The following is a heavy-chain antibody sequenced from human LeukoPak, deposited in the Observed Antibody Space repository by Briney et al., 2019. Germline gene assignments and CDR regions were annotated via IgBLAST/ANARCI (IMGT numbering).Heavy chain of an antibody. V-gene: IGHV4-30-4*01. CDR3: ARAWTSAGRFDF. Sequence: SQTLSPTCTVSGDSISDGDYYWSWIRQPPGKGLEWLGYIYYSGGTCYNPSLKSRLTISVDTSRNQFSLKLSSVTAADTAVYYCARAWTSAGRFDFWGQGTLVPVSS. CDR1: GDSISDGDYY. CDR2: IYYSGGT. J-gene: IGHJ4*02. D-gene: IGHD6-13*01.